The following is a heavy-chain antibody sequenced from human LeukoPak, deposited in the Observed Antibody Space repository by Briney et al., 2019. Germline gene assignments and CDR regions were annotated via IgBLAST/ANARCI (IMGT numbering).Heavy chain of an antibody. CDR1: GGTFSSYA. V-gene: IGHV1-69*01. Sequence: SVKVSCKASGGTFSSYAISWVRQAPGQGLEWMGGIIPIFGTANYAQKFQGRVTITADESTSTAYMELSSLRSEDTAVYYCARPVGARGGHYYHGMDVWGQGTTVTVSS. D-gene: IGHD1-26*01. CDR3: ARPVGARGGHYYHGMDV. CDR2: IIPIFGTA. J-gene: IGHJ6*02.